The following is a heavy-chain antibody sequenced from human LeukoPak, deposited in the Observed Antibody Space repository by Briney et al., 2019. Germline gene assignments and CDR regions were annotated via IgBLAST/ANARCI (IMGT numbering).Heavy chain of an antibody. D-gene: IGHD3-10*01. Sequence: GGSLRLSCAASGFTFSSYAMSWVHQAPGKGLEWVSAISGSGGSTYYADSVKGRFTISRDNSKNTLYLQMNSLRAEDTAVYYCAKGITMVRGVRSAFDPWGQGTLVTVSS. J-gene: IGHJ5*02. CDR1: GFTFSSYA. CDR3: AKGITMVRGVRSAFDP. V-gene: IGHV3-23*01. CDR2: ISGSGGST.